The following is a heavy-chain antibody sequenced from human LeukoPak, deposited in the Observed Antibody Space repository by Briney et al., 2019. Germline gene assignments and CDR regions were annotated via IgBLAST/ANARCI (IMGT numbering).Heavy chain of an antibody. Sequence: GGSLRLSCAASGFTFSSYAMSWVRQAPGKGLEWVSAISGSGGSTYYADSVKGRFTISRDNSKNTLYLQMNSLRAEDTAVYYCAKALTYYYDSRGLDYWGQGTLVTVSS. CDR3: AKALTYYYDSRGLDY. D-gene: IGHD3-22*01. J-gene: IGHJ4*02. V-gene: IGHV3-23*01. CDR1: GFTFSSYA. CDR2: ISGSGGST.